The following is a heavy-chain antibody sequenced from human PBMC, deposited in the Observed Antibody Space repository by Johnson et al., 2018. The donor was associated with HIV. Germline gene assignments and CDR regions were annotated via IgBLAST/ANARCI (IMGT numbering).Heavy chain of an antibody. CDR2: IYSGDRT. V-gene: IGHV3-66*01. CDR1: GFTVSSNY. Sequence: VQLVESGGGLVQPGGSLRLSCAASGFTVSSNYMSWVRQAPGKGLEWVSVIYSGDRTYSAVSVKGRFTISRDSSKNTLFLQMNSLRVEDTAVYYCAREQATLWFRASGAAFNIWGQGTTVTVSS. J-gene: IGHJ3*02. D-gene: IGHD3-10*01. CDR3: AREQATLWFRASGAAFNI.